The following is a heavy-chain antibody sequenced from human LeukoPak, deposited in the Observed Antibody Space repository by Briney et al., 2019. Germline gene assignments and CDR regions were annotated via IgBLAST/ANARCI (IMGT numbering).Heavy chain of an antibody. V-gene: IGHV4-28*01. Sequence: SDTLSLTCAVSDYSINSNNWWVWIRQPPGKGLEWIGYIYHSGSTSYNPSLKSRVTISVDTSKNQFSLRLSSVTAADTALYYCAYSGSYGHLGYWGQGIPVTVSS. J-gene: IGHJ4*02. CDR2: IYHSGST. D-gene: IGHD1-26*01. CDR3: AYSGSYGHLGY. CDR1: DYSINSNNW.